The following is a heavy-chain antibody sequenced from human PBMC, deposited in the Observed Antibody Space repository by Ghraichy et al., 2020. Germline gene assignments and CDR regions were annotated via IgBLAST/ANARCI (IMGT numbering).Heavy chain of an antibody. V-gene: IGHV3-7*03. D-gene: IGHD6-19*01. CDR3: ATTKTNRTRLGAGS. CDR1: GFTFSSYW. CDR2: IKQNGSEK. J-gene: IGHJ5*02. Sequence: LSLTCAASGFTFSSYWMSWVRQAPGKGLEWVANIKQNGSEKYYVDSVKGRFTISRDNAKNSLYLQMNSLRAEDTAVYYCATTKTNRTRLGAGSWGQGTLVTVSS.